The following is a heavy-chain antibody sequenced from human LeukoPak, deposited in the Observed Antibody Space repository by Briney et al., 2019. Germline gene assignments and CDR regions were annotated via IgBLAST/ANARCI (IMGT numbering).Heavy chain of an antibody. J-gene: IGHJ4*02. V-gene: IGHV4-59*01. CDR3: ARDRHTTVTTYYLDY. D-gene: IGHD4-17*01. CDR1: GGSISSYY. CDR2: IYSSGST. Sequence: SETLSLTCTVSGGSISSYYWSWIRQPPGKGLEWIGYIYSSGSTNYNPSLKSRVTISVDTSKNQFSLKLSSVTAADTAVYYCARDRHTTVTTYYLDYWGQGTLVTVSS.